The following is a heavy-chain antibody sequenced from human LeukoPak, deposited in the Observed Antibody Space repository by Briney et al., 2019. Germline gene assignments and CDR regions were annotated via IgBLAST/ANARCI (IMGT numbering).Heavy chain of an antibody. CDR2: ISAYNGNT. Sequence: GASVKVSCKASGYTFTSYGISWVRQAPGQGLEWMGWISAYNGNTNYAQKLQGRVTMTTDTSTSTAYMELRSLRSDDTAVYYCARVSQYYDYVWGSYRPGRFDYWGQGTLVTVSS. CDR3: ARVSQYYDYVWGSYRPGRFDY. J-gene: IGHJ4*02. V-gene: IGHV1-18*01. CDR1: GYTFTSYG. D-gene: IGHD3-16*02.